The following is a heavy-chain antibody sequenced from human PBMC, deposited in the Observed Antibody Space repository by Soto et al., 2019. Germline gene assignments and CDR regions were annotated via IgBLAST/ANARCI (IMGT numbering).Heavy chain of an antibody. CDR3: ARDGAAAGYYYDMDV. Sequence: EVQLVESGGGLVQPGGSLRLSCAASGFTFSSYWMHWVRQAPGKGLVWVSRINSDGSSTSYADSVKGRFTISRDNAKNTLYLQMNSLRAEDTAVYYCARDGAAAGYYYDMDVWGQGTTVTVSS. CDR1: GFTFSSYW. CDR2: INSDGSST. J-gene: IGHJ6*02. D-gene: IGHD6-13*01. V-gene: IGHV3-74*01.